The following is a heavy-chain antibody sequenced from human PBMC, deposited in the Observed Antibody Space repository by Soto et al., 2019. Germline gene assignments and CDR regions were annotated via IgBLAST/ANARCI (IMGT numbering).Heavy chain of an antibody. CDR2: ISGGGDTT. D-gene: IGHD2-15*01. CDR3: ARGMGRSGGNCLFDF. Sequence: EVQLLESGGGLVQPGGSLGLSCAASGFTFSNYALSWVRQAPGKALEWVSTISGGGDTTYYADSVKGRFTISRDTSKNTLYLQMDSLKAEDTALYYCARGMGRSGGNCLFDFWGQGTLVIVSS. V-gene: IGHV3-23*01. J-gene: IGHJ4*02. CDR1: GFTFSNYA.